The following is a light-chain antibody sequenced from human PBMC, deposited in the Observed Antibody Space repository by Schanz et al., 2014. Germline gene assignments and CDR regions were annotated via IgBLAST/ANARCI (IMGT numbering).Light chain of an antibody. V-gene: IGLV2-14*02. J-gene: IGLJ1*01. CDR2: EGS. CDR3: QSYDSSLSGFSDV. Sequence: QSALTQPASVSASPGQSITISCTGTNTDVGSTYLVSWYQQHPGKAPKLMIYEGSNRPSGVSNRFSGSKSGTSASLAITGLQAEDEADYYCQSYDSSLSGFSDVFGTGTKLTVL. CDR1: NTDVGSTYL.